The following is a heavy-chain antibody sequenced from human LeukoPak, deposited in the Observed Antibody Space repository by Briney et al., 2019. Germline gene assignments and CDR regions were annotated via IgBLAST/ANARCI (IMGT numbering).Heavy chain of an antibody. V-gene: IGHV1-8*01. CDR3: ARGQGWGLRFLRLYYFDY. J-gene: IGHJ4*02. Sequence: ASVKVSCKASGYTFTSYDINWVRQATGQGLEWMGWMNPNSGNTGYAQKFQGRVTMTRNTSISTAYMELSSLRSEDTAVYYCARGQGWGLRFLRLYYFDYWGQGTLVTVSS. CDR2: MNPNSGNT. D-gene: IGHD1-26*01. CDR1: GYTFTSYD.